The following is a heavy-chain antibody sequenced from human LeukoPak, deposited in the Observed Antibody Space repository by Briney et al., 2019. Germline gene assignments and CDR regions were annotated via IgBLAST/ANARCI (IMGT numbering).Heavy chain of an antibody. CDR1: GGSISSGAYY. J-gene: IGHJ3*02. D-gene: IGHD3-22*01. V-gene: IGHV4-31*03. Sequence: SETLSLTCTVSGGSISSGAYYWSWIRQHPGEGLEWIGYIYHSGSTYYNPPLKSRLTISVEMSKNQLSLKLSSVTAADTAVYYCARARDYYDSSGRRDAFDIWGQGTMVTVSS. CDR3: ARARDYYDSSGRRDAFDI. CDR2: IYHSGST.